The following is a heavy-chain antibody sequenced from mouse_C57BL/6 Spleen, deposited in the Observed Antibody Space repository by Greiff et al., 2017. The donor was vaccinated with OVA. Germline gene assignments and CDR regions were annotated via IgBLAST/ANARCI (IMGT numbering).Heavy chain of an antibody. CDR1: GFTFSDYG. CDR2: ISRGSSTI. CDR3: ARQFAY. V-gene: IGHV5-17*01. J-gene: IGHJ3*01. Sequence: EVQLVESGGGLVKPGGSLKLSCAASGFTFSDYGMHWVRQAPEKGLEWVAYISRGSSTIYYADTVKGRFTISRDNAKNTLFLQMTSLRSEDTAMYYCARQFAYWGQGTLVTVSA.